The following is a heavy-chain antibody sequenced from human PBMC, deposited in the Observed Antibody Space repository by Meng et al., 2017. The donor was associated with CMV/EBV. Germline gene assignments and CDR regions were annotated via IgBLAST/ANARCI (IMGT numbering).Heavy chain of an antibody. V-gene: IGHV4-39*07. J-gene: IGHJ4*02. D-gene: IGHD3-9*01. CDR1: GGSISSSSYY. CDR3: ARDPPYYDILTGYLPSYYFDY. CDR2: IYYSGST. Sequence: SETLSLTCPVSGGSISSSSYYWGWIRQPPGKGLEWIGSIYYSGSTYYNPSLKSRVTSSVDTSKNQFSLRLSSVTAADTAVYYCARDPPYYDILTGYLPSYYFDYWGQGTLVTVSS.